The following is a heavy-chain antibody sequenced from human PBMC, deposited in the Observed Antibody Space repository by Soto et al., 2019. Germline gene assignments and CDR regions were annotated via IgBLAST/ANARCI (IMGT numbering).Heavy chain of an antibody. J-gene: IGHJ6*02. CDR2: IIPIFGTA. V-gene: IGHV1-69*13. Sequence: ASVKVSCKASGGTCSSYAISWVLQAPGQGLEWMGGIIPIFGTANYAQKFQGRVTITADESTSTAYMELSSLRSEDTAVYYCARTRYYDSSDPLHGTDVWGQGTTVTVS. CDR3: ARTRYYDSSDPLHGTDV. CDR1: GGTCSSYA. D-gene: IGHD3-22*01.